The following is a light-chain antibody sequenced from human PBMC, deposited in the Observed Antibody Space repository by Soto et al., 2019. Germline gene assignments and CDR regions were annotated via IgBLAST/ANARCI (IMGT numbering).Light chain of an antibody. CDR1: SRDIGTSNL. CDR2: EVT. J-gene: IGLJ1*01. V-gene: IGLV2-23*02. CDR3: YIYTGIPNSLFV. Sequence: QSALTQPASVSGSPGQSITISCTGTSRDIGTSNLVSWYQQYPGKAPKLIIFEVTRRPSGISNRFSGSKSGNTASLTISGLQHEDEANYYCYIYTGIPNSLFVFGTGTKVTVL.